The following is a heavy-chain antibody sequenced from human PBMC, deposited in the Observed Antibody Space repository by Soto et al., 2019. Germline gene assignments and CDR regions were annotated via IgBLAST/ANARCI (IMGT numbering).Heavy chain of an antibody. Sequence: PGESLKISCKGSGYSFTSYWISWVRQMPGKGLEWMGRIDPSDSYTNYSPSFQGHVTISADKSISTAYLQWSSLKASDTAMYYCARRGLITMVRGLYYYGMDVWGQGTTVTVSS. J-gene: IGHJ6*02. V-gene: IGHV5-10-1*01. CDR3: ARRGLITMVRGLYYYGMDV. D-gene: IGHD3-10*01. CDR1: GYSFTSYW. CDR2: IDPSDSYT.